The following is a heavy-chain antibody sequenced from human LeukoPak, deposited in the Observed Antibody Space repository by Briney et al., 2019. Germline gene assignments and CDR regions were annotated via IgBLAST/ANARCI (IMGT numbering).Heavy chain of an antibody. D-gene: IGHD5-18*01. Sequence: ASVKVSCKASGYTFTGYYMHWERQAPGQGLEWMGWINPNSGGTNYAQKFQGRVTMTRDTSISTAYMELSRLRSDDTAVYYCARDLYSYGLGDYFDYWGQGTLVTVSS. J-gene: IGHJ4*02. CDR2: INPNSGGT. V-gene: IGHV1-2*02. CDR3: ARDLYSYGLGDYFDY. CDR1: GYTFTGYY.